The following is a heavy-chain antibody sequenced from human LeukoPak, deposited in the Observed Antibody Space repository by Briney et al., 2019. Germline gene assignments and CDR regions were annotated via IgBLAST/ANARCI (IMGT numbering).Heavy chain of an antibody. J-gene: IGHJ4*02. CDR2: TYYRSKWYN. Sequence: SQTLSLTCAISGDSVPSNSAAWNWIRQSPSRGLEWLGSTYYRSKWYNDYAVSMKSRITINPDTSKDQFSLQLNSVTPEDTAVHYCARDAGSGWSSFDYWGQGTLVTVSS. CDR3: ARDAGSGWSSFDY. CDR1: GDSVPSNSAA. D-gene: IGHD6-19*01. V-gene: IGHV6-1*01.